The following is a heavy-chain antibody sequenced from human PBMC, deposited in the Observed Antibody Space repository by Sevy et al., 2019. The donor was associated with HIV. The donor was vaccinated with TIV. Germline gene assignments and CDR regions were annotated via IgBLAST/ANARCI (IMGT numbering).Heavy chain of an antibody. CDR1: GVSVTSDTYY. D-gene: IGHD3-22*01. CDR3: AREPYFFDKSGYFWDY. J-gene: IGHJ4*02. V-gene: IGHV4-61*01. Sequence: SETLSLTCAVSGVSVTSDTYYWSWIRQPPGKGLEWIGYVYHTGSTNYSPSFMSRVTISIDTSKNQFSLRLFSVAAADTAKYYCAREPYFFDKSGYFWDYWGQGILVTVSS. CDR2: VYHTGST.